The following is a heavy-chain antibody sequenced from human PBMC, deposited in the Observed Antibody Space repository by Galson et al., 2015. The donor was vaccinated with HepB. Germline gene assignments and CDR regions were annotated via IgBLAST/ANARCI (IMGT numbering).Heavy chain of an antibody. J-gene: IGHJ6*02. D-gene: IGHD2-15*01. Sequence: SLRLSCAASGFTFSSYGMHWVRQAPGKGLEWVAVISYDGSTNYYADSVKGRFTISRDNSKNTLYLQMNSLRAEDTAVYYCAKDIVGSYYYGMDVWGQGTTVIVSS. CDR1: GFTFSSYG. CDR3: AKDIVGSYYYGMDV. V-gene: IGHV3-30*18. CDR2: ISYDGSTN.